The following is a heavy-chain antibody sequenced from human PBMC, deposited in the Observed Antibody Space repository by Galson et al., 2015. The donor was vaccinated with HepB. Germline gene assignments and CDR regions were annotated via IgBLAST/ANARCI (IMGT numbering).Heavy chain of an antibody. V-gene: IGHV3-30*18. J-gene: IGHJ3*02. CDR3: AKNYYDSSGWAFDI. D-gene: IGHD3-22*01. Sequence: SLRLSCAASGFTFSSYGMHWVRQAPGKGLEWVAVISYDGSNKYYADSVKGRFTISRDNSKNTLYLQMNSLRAEDTAVYYCAKNYYDSSGWAFDIWGQGTMVTVSS. CDR1: GFTFSSYG. CDR2: ISYDGSNK.